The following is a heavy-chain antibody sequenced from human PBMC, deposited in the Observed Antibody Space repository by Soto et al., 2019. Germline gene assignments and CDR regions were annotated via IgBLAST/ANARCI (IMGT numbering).Heavy chain of an antibody. J-gene: IGHJ5*02. Sequence: QVQLVQSGAEVKKPGSSVKVSCKASGGTFSSYAISWVRQAPGQGLEWMGGIIPIFGTANYAQKFQGRVTITADESXXTXYXXLSSLRSEDTAVYYCARSGCSGGSCYPVDPNWFDPWGQGTLVTVSS. CDR2: IIPIFGTA. CDR1: GGTFSSYA. CDR3: ARSGCSGGSCYPVDPNWFDP. D-gene: IGHD2-15*01. V-gene: IGHV1-69*12.